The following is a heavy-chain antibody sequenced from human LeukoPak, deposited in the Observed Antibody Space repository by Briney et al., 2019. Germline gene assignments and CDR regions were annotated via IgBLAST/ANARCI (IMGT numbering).Heavy chain of an antibody. CDR1: GYTYTGYY. Sequence: ASVKVSCKASGYTYTGYYMHWVRQAPGQGLEWMGWINPNSGGTNYAQKFQGRVTVTRDTSISTAYIELSRLRSDDTAVYYCAQRGYSGYDSGFDFWGQGTLVTVSS. CDR2: INPNSGGT. V-gene: IGHV1-2*02. D-gene: IGHD5-12*01. CDR3: AQRGYSGYDSGFDF. J-gene: IGHJ4*02.